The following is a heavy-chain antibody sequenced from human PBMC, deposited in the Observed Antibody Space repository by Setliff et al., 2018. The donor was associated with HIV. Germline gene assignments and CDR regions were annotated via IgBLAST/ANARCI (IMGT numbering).Heavy chain of an antibody. J-gene: IGHJ3*02. Sequence: PGGSLRLSCAASGFTFSNYAMGWVRQGPGKGLEWVSTIGAAGYPTHYAESVKGRFTISKDNSQNALYLQMNRLTDEDTAVYYCAKVFAFGVDGFDIWGQGTMVTVSS. D-gene: IGHD3-10*01. CDR1: GFTFSNYA. V-gene: IGHV3-23*01. CDR3: AKVFAFGVDGFDI. CDR2: IGAAGYPT.